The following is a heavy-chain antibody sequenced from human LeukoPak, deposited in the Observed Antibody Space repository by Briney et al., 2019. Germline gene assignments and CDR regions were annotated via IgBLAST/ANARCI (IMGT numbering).Heavy chain of an antibody. CDR1: GFTFSSYA. CDR3: AKQYYYDSSGYLNY. D-gene: IGHD3-22*01. Sequence: QAGGSLRLYCAASGFTFSSYAMSWVRQAPGKGLEWVSAISGSGGSTYYADSVKGRFTISRDNSKNTLYLQMNSLRAEDTAVYYCAKQYYYDSSGYLNYWGQGTLVTVSS. V-gene: IGHV3-23*01. J-gene: IGHJ4*02. CDR2: ISGSGGST.